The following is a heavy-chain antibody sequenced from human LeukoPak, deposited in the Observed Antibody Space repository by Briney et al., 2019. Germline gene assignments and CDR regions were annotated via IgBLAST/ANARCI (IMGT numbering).Heavy chain of an antibody. Sequence: PSGTLSLTCAVYGGSFSGYYWSWIRQPPGKGLEWIGEINHSGSTNYNPSLKSRVTISVDTSKNQFSLKLSSVTAADTAVYYCASLGGSYPFDYWGQGTLVTVSS. V-gene: IGHV4-34*01. CDR2: INHSGST. D-gene: IGHD1-26*01. CDR1: GGSFSGYY. J-gene: IGHJ4*02. CDR3: ASLGGSYPFDY.